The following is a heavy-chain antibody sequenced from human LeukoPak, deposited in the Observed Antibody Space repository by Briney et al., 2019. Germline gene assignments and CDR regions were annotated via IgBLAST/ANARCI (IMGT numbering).Heavy chain of an antibody. Sequence: GGSLRLSCAASGFSFSNYWMSGVRQAPGKGLEWVGNIKQDGSEKYYVDSVKGRFTISRHNAKNSLYLKMNSLRAEDTAVYYCARDSDHVRDYWGQGTLVTVSS. V-gene: IGHV3-7*01. J-gene: IGHJ4*02. CDR1: GFSFSNYW. CDR3: ARDSDHVRDY. CDR2: IKQDGSEK. D-gene: IGHD3-10*01.